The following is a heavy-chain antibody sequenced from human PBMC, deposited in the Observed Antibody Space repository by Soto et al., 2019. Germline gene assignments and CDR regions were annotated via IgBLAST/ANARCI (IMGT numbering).Heavy chain of an antibody. CDR3: ARANVVATIYSYYYYMDV. D-gene: IGHD5-12*01. CDR2: IKQDGSEK. J-gene: IGHJ6*03. CDR1: GFTFSSYW. V-gene: IGHV3-7*01. Sequence: GGSLRLSCAASGFTFSSYWMSWVRQAPGKGLEWVANIKQDGSEKYYVDSVKGRFTISRDNAKNSLYLQMNSLRAEDTAVYYCARANVVATIYSYYYYMDVWGKGTTVTV.